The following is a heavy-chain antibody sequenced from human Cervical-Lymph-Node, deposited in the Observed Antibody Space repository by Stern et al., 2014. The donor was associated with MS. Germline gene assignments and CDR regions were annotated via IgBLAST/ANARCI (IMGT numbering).Heavy chain of an antibody. CDR3: ARWGDGDASLDY. CDR2: ITLRDSVP. Sequence: VQLVESGAEVKKPGDSLRISCKGSGYDFNTYWIAWVRQMPGKGLEWMESITLRDSVPGNTPPFQGKATISPDKSIRTAYLQWRSLKASDTALYFCARWGDGDASLDYWGQGARVSVSS. D-gene: IGHD4-17*01. J-gene: IGHJ4*02. CDR1: GYDFNTYW. V-gene: IGHV5-51*01.